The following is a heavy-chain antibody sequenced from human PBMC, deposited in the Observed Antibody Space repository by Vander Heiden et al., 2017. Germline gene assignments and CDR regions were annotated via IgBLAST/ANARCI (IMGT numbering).Heavy chain of an antibody. CDR2: ISWNSRTL. Sequence: EVQLVESGGGLVQPGRSLRLSCAASGFTFDDYAMHWVRQAPGKGLEWVSGISWNSRTLVYADSVKGRFTISRGNARNSLYLQMNSLRAEDTAFYYCARPGLYDEWGQGTLVTVSS. V-gene: IGHV3-9*01. CDR3: ARPGLYDE. CDR1: GFTFDDYA. D-gene: IGHD2-8*01. J-gene: IGHJ4*02.